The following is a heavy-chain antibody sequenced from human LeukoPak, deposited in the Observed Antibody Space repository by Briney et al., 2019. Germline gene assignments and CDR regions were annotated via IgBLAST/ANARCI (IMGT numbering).Heavy chain of an antibody. CDR2: INPNSGGT. V-gene: IGHV1-2*02. CDR3: ARDRPVRVSGSYSHYYGMDV. CDR1: GYTFTGYY. J-gene: IGHJ6*02. D-gene: IGHD3-10*01. Sequence: ASVKVSCKASGYTFTGYYMHWVRQAPGQGLEWMGWINPNSGGTNYAQKFQGRVTMTRDTSISTAYMELSRLRSDDTAVYYCARDRPVRVSGSYSHYYGMDVWGQGTTVTVSS.